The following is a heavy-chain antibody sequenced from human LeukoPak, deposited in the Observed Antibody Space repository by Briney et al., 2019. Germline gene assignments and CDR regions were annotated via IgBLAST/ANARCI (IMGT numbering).Heavy chain of an antibody. D-gene: IGHD6-13*01. CDR2: IYYSGST. V-gene: IGHV4-31*03. Sequence: PSETLSLTCTVSGGSISSGGYYWSWISQHPGKGLEWIGYIYYSGSTYYNPSLKSRVTISVDTSKNQFSLKLSSVTAADTAVYYCARSPKQQLVPDYWGQGTLVTVSS. CDR3: ARSPKQQLVPDY. CDR1: GGSISSGGYY. J-gene: IGHJ4*02.